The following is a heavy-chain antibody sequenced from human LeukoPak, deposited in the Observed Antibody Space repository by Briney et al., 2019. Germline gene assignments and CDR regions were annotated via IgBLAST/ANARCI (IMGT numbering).Heavy chain of an antibody. Sequence: SETLSLTCTVSGGSISSYYWSWIRQPPGKGLEWIGYIYYSGSTNYNPSLKSRVTISVDTSKNQFSLKLSSVTAADTAVYYCARAAGSGWTPFDSWGQGTLVTVSS. CDR1: GGSISSYY. CDR2: IYYSGST. V-gene: IGHV4-59*01. CDR3: ARAAGSGWTPFDS. D-gene: IGHD6-19*01. J-gene: IGHJ4*02.